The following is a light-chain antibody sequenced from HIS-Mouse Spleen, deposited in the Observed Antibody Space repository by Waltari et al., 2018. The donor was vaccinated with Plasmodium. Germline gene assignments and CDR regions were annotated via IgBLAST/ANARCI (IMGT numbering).Light chain of an antibody. CDR3: YSTDSSGNHRV. V-gene: IGLV3-10*01. CDR1: ALPKKY. J-gene: IGLJ3*02. Sequence: SYELTQPPSVSVSPGKTARITCSGDALPKKYAYWYQQKSGQAPVLVIYADSKRPSGIPERFSGSSSGTMATLTISGAQVEDEADYYCYSTDSSGNHRVFGGGTKLTVL. CDR2: ADS.